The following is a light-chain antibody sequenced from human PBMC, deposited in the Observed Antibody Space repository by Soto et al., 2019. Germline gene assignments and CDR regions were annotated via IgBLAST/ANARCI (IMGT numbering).Light chain of an antibody. CDR3: QQYNSYSWT. J-gene: IGKJ1*01. Sequence: DIQMTQSPSTLSASVGDRVTITCRASQNIGRWLAWYQQKPGKAPKFLIYDVSSLESGVPSRFSGSGSGTEFTLTISSLQPDDFATYYCQQYNSYSWTFGQGTKVDIK. CDR2: DVS. V-gene: IGKV1-5*01. CDR1: QNIGRW.